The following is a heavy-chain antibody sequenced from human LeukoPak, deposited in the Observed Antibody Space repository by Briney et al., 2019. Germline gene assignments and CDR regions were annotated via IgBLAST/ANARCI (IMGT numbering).Heavy chain of an antibody. CDR2: INSDGSTT. D-gene: IGHD1-20*01. CDR1: GFTFSSYW. V-gene: IGHV3-74*01. J-gene: IGHJ4*02. CDR3: ARGYITVLTL. Sequence: GGSLRLSCAASGFTFSSYWMHGVRHAPGKGLVWASLINSDGSTTNYADSVKGRFTISRDNAKNTLYLQMNSLSAEDTAVYYCARGYITVLTLWGQGTLVTVSS.